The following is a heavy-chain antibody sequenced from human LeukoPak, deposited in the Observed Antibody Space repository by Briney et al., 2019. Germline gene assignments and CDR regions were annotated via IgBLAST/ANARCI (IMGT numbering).Heavy chain of an antibody. CDR1: GGTFSSYA. Sequence: ASVKVSCKASGGTFSSYAISWVRQAPGQGLEWMGWISAYNGNTNYAQKLQGRVTMTTDTSTSTAYMEVRSLRSDDTAVYYCARGIAVRPSPCDPWGQGTLVTVSS. V-gene: IGHV1-18*01. CDR2: ISAYNGNT. J-gene: IGHJ5*02. D-gene: IGHD6-6*01. CDR3: ARGIAVRPSPCDP.